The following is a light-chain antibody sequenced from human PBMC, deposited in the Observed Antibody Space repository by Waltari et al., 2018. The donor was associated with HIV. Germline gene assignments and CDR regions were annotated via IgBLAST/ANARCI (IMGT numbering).Light chain of an antibody. CDR1: SSEVGCYNY. Sequence: QSALTQPPSASGSPGQSVTISCPGTSSEVGCYNYDSWYQQHPGKVPQLVIYEVSRRPSGVPDRFSGSKSGNTASLTVSGLQAEDEADYYCSSYAGGNTVFGGGTKLTVL. V-gene: IGLV2-8*01. CDR3: SSYAGGNTV. CDR2: EVS. J-gene: IGLJ2*01.